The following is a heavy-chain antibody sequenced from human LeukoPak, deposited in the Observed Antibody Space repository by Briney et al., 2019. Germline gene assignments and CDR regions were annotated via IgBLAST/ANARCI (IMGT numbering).Heavy chain of an antibody. CDR2: ISGDGVTT. J-gene: IGHJ4*02. CDR1: GFTFRTYA. CDR3: ARESGKFDY. V-gene: IGHV3-43*02. Sequence: QTGGSLRLSCAASGFTFRTYAMSWVRQAPGRGLEWVSLISGDGVTTFYADSVKGRFSISRDNSKNSLSLEMDSLRTEDTAMYYCARESGKFDYWGQGTLVAVSS.